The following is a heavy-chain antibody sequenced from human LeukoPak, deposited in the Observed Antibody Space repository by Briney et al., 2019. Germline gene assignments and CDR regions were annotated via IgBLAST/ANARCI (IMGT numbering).Heavy chain of an antibody. V-gene: IGHV3-9*01. CDR2: ISWNSGTI. J-gene: IGHJ4*02. Sequence: QSGGSLRLSCAASGFTFYDYAMHWVRQAPGKGLEWVSGISWNSGTIGHADSVKGRFTISRDNAKDSLYLQMNSLRTDDTALYYCARGLEKGYSYGIDYWGQGTLVTVSS. CDR1: GFTFYDYA. D-gene: IGHD5-18*01. CDR3: ARGLEKGYSYGIDY.